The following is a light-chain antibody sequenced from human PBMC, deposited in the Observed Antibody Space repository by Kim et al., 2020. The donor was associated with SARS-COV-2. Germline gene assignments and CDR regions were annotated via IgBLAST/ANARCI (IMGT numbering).Light chain of an antibody. Sequence: EIVLTQSPGTLSLSPGETATLSCRASQSISSALLAWYQQRPGQAPRLLMSGASIRATGIPDRFSGSGSGTDFTLTISRLETDDFAVYYCQQYGTTPLTFGGGNKVEIK. CDR1: QSISSAL. CDR2: GAS. V-gene: IGKV3-20*01. CDR3: QQYGTTPLT. J-gene: IGKJ4*01.